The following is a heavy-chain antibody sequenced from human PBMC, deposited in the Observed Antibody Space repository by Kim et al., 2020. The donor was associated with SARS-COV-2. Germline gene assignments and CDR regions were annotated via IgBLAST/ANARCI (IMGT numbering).Heavy chain of an antibody. J-gene: IGHJ4*02. D-gene: IGHD7-27*01. CDR3: AKAGPGPLGYCDY. V-gene: IGHV3-30*02. Sequence: YADSVKGRFTVSRDNSKNTLYLQMNSLRVEDTAVYYCAKAGPGPLGYCDYWGQGTLVTVSS.